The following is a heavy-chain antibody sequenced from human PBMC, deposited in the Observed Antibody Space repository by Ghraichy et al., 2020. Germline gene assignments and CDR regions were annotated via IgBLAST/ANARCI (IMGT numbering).Heavy chain of an antibody. CDR2: IGGSSTHI. J-gene: IGHJ6*02. V-gene: IGHV3-21*06. Sequence: GGSLRLSCAVSGFTFSTYSMNWVRQAPGKGLEWVSSIGGSSTHIYYADSVKGRFIISRENAKNSLYLQMDSLRAKDTAVYYCARGGSDIDVVPAAIISMDVWGQGTTVTVSS. D-gene: IGHD2-2*02. CDR3: ARGGSDIDVVPAAIISMDV. CDR1: GFTFSTYS.